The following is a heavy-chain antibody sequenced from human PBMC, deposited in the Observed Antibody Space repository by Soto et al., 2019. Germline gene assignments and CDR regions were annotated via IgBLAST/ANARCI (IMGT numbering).Heavy chain of an antibody. Sequence: PGGSLSLSCAASGFTFSSYAMSWVRQAPGKWLEWVSAISGSGGSTYYADSVKGRFTISRDNSKNTLYLQMNSRRAEDTAVYYCAKQRAHRCSGGSCSVRYMDVWGKGTTVTVSS. J-gene: IGHJ6*03. CDR2: ISGSGGST. D-gene: IGHD2-15*01. V-gene: IGHV3-23*01. CDR1: GFTFSSYA. CDR3: AKQRAHRCSGGSCSVRYMDV.